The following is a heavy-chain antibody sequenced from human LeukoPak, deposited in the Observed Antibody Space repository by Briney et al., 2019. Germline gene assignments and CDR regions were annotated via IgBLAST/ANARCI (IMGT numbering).Heavy chain of an antibody. Sequence: PSETLSLTCAVYGGSFSGYYWSWSRQPPGKGLEWIGEINHSGSTNYNPSLKSRVTISVDTSKNQFSLKLSSVTAADTAVYYCARGLIEAAAGFDYWGQGTLVTVSS. D-gene: IGHD6-13*01. CDR3: ARGLIEAAAGFDY. V-gene: IGHV4-34*01. CDR1: GGSFSGYY. J-gene: IGHJ4*02. CDR2: INHSGST.